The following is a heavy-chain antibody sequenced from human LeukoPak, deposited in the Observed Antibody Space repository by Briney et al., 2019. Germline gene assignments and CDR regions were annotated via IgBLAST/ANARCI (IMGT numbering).Heavy chain of an antibody. Sequence: SETLSLTCAVYGGSFSGYYWSWIRQPPGKGLEWIGEINHSGSTNYNPSLKSRVTISVDTSKNQFSLKLSSVTAADTAVYYCARWAHYGDSRITYYYYYGMDVWGQGTTVTVSS. CDR2: INHSGST. J-gene: IGHJ6*02. CDR1: GGSFSGYY. CDR3: ARWAHYGDSRITYYYYYGMDV. D-gene: IGHD4-17*01. V-gene: IGHV4-34*01.